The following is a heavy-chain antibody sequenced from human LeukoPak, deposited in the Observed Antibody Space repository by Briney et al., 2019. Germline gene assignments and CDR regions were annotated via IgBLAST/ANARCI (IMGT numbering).Heavy chain of an antibody. CDR3: ARWAEDIAYYYYGMDV. CDR1: GGSVSSGSYY. Sequence: PSETLSLTCTVSGGSVSSGSYYWSWIRQPPGKGLEWLGYIYYSGSTNYNPSLKSRVTISVDTSKNQFSLKLSSVTAADTAVYYCARWAEDIAYYYYGMDVWGKGTTVTVSS. J-gene: IGHJ6*04. V-gene: IGHV4-61*01. CDR2: IYYSGST. D-gene: IGHD2-15*01.